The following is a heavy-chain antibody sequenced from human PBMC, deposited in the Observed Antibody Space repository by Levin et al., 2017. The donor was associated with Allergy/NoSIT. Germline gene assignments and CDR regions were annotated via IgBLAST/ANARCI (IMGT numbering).Heavy chain of an antibody. Sequence: SCAASGFTFSNYAMSWVRQVPGKGLEWVSAISGSGSGTYYADSVKGRFAISRDNSKNTLYLPMSRLSAEDTAVYYCAKRVVTTVPPDYFDYWGQGSLVTVSS. CDR1: GFTFSNYA. CDR2: ISGSGSGT. V-gene: IGHV3-23*01. CDR3: AKRVVTTVPPDYFDY. D-gene: IGHD4-17*01. J-gene: IGHJ4*02.